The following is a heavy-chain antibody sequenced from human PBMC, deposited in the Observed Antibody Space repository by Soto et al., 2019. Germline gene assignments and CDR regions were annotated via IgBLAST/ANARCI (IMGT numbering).Heavy chain of an antibody. Sequence: QVQLVESGGGVVQPGRSLRLSCAASGFTFSSYGMHWVRQAPGKGLEWVAVIWYAGSNKYYADSVKGRFTISRDNSKNTLYLQMTSLRAEDRAVYYCARGPEWFGELMEVDYWGQGTLVTVSS. CDR1: GFTFSSYG. J-gene: IGHJ4*02. V-gene: IGHV3-33*01. D-gene: IGHD3-10*01. CDR2: IWYAGSNK. CDR3: ARGPEWFGELMEVDY.